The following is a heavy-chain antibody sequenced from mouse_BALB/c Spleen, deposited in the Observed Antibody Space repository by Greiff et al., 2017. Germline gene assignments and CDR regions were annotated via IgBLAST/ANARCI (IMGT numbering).Heavy chain of an antibody. CDR2: ISSGGGST. CDR3: ARKDGWFAY. J-gene: IGHJ3*01. D-gene: IGHD2-3*01. Sequence: EVQGVESGGGLVKPGGSLKLSCAASGFAFSSYDMSWVRQTPEKRLEWVAYISSGGGSTYYPDTVKGRFTISRDNAKNTLYLQMSSLKSEDTAMYYCARKDGWFAYWGQGTLVTVSA. V-gene: IGHV5-12-1*01. CDR1: GFAFSSYD.